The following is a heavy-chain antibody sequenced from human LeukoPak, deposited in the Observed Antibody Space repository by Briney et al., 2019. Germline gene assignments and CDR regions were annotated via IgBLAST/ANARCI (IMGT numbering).Heavy chain of an antibody. CDR3: ATEPTRTPYYYMDV. D-gene: IGHD1-1*01. V-gene: IGHV4-4*07. CDR1: GGSISSYY. J-gene: IGHJ6*03. Sequence: PSETLSLTCTVSGGSISSYYWNWIRQPAGKGLEWIGRISSSGSANYNPPLKSRVTLSVDTSRNQLSLILNSVTAADTAVFYCATEPTRTPYYYMDVWGKGTTVIVSS. CDR2: ISSSGSA.